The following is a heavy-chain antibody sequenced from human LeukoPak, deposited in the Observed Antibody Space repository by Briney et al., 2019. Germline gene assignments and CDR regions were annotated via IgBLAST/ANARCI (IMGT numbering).Heavy chain of an antibody. D-gene: IGHD1-14*01. V-gene: IGHV4-34*01. CDR3: ARDPGASFNWFDP. J-gene: IGHJ5*02. CDR1: GGSFSGYY. Sequence: SETLSLTCAVYGGSFSGYYWSWIRQPPGKGLEWIGSIYYSGSTYYNPSLKSRVTISVDTSKNQFSLKLSSVTAADTAVYYCARDPGASFNWFDPWGQGTLVTVSS. CDR2: IYYSGST.